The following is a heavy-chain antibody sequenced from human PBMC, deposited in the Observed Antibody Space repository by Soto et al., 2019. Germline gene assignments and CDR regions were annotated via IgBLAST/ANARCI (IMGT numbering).Heavy chain of an antibody. J-gene: IGHJ4*02. Sequence: QVRLVQSEAEVKKAGSSVKVSCKASGGTFISDAVTWVRQTPGQGLEWMGGVIPMFPKANYAQKFQGRATITADKSTSRVYKELHSRKSEDTALYYCTRSHSDSSGPGYRDSWGQGTLVTVTS. CDR1: GGTFISDA. V-gene: IGHV1-69*06. CDR3: TRSHSDSSGPGYRDS. D-gene: IGHD3-22*01. CDR2: VIPMFPKA.